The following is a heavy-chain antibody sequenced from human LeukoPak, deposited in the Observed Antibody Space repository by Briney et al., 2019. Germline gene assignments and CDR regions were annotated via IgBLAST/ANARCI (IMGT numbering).Heavy chain of an antibody. CDR2: IRYDGSNK. CDR1: GFTFSSYG. CDR3: AKDYDSSGYYPLCYFDY. V-gene: IGHV3-30*02. D-gene: IGHD3-22*01. J-gene: IGHJ4*02. Sequence: GGSLRLSCAASGFTFSSYGMHWVRQAPGKGLEWVAFIRYDGSNKYYADSVKGRFTISRDNSKNTLYLQMNNLRAEDTAVYYCAKDYDSSGYYPLCYFDYWGQGTLVTVSS.